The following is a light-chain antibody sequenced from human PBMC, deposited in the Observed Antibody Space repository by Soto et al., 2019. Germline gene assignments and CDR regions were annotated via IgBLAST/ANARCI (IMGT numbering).Light chain of an antibody. CDR3: SSYTSSSTPLDV. V-gene: IGLV2-14*01. J-gene: IGLJ1*01. CDR1: SSDVGGYNH. CDR2: ELS. Sequence: QSALTQPASVSGSPGQSITISCTGTSSDVGGYNHVSWYQQYPGKAPKVIIYELSNRPSGISNRFSGSKSGNTASLTISGLQAEDEADYYCSSYTSSSTPLDVFGTGTKLTVL.